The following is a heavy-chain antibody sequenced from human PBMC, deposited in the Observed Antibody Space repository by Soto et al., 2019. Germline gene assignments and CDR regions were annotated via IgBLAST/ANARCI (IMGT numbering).Heavy chain of an antibody. CDR2: IYWDDNK. Sequence: QITLKESGPTLVKPTQTLTLTCTFSGFSLSTSGVGVGWIRQPPGKALEWLAVIYWDDNKHYSPSLRSRLTITKDTSKNQVVLTMTNMDPMETGTYYCAHKGPEDWPLDYWGQGTLVTVSS. CDR1: GFSLSTSGVG. J-gene: IGHJ4*02. V-gene: IGHV2-5*02. CDR3: AHKGPEDWPLDY. D-gene: IGHD3-9*01.